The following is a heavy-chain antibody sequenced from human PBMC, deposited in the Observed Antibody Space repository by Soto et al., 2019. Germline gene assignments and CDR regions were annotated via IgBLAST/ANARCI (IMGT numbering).Heavy chain of an antibody. V-gene: IGHV2-70*01. J-gene: IGHJ5*02. CDR2: IDWDDDK. CDR1: GFSLSTSGMC. CDR3: ARIYRAVADNPGGGDWFDP. Sequence: SGPTLVNPTQTLTLTCTFSGFSLSTSGMCVSWIRQPPGKALEWLALIDWDDDKYYSTSLKTRLTISKDTSKNQVVLTMTNMDPVDTATYYCARIYRAVADNPGGGDWFDPWGQGTPVPVSS. D-gene: IGHD6-19*01.